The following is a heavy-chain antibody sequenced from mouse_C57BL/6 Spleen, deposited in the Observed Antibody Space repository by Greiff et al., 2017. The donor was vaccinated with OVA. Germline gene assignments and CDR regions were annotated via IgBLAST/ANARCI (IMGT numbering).Heavy chain of an antibody. CDR2: IDPSDSYT. D-gene: IGHD2-4*01. Sequence: QVHVKQSGAELVKPGASVKLSCKASGYTFTSYWMQWVKQRPGQGLEWIGEIDPSDSYTNYNQKFKGKATLTVDTSSSTAYMQLSSLTSEDSAVYYCARLYYDYDEVWFAYWGQGTLVTVSA. CDR3: ARLYYDYDEVWFAY. CDR1: GYTFTSYW. V-gene: IGHV1-50*01. J-gene: IGHJ3*01.